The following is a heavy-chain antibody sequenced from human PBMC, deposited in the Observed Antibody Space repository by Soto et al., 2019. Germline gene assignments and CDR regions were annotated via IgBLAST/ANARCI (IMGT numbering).Heavy chain of an antibody. CDR3: VIVSRTTGATTESFAP. D-gene: IGHD1-1*01. CDR2: IYYTGTT. Sequence: SETLSLACTVSGGSISSDYWSWIRQPPEKGLEWIGYIYYTGTTKYNPSLKSRVTISLDRSKNQFSLKLTSVTAADTAVYYCVIVSRTTGATTESFAPWGQGTLVTVSS. J-gene: IGHJ5*02. CDR1: GGSISSDY. V-gene: IGHV4-59*01.